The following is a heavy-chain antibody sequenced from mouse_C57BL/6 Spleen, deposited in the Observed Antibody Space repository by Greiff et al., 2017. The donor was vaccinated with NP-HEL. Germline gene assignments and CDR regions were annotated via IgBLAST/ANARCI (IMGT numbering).Heavy chain of an antibody. CDR2: IWSGGST. Sequence: VQRVESGPGLVQPSQSLSITCTVSGFSLTSYGVHWVRQSPGKGLEWLGVIWSGGSTDYNAAFISRLSISKDNSKSQVFCKMHSLQADDTAIYYCARDSPSAQVFAYWGQGTLVTVSA. D-gene: IGHD3-2*02. CDR3: ARDSPSAQVFAY. V-gene: IGHV2-2*01. J-gene: IGHJ3*01. CDR1: GFSLTSYG.